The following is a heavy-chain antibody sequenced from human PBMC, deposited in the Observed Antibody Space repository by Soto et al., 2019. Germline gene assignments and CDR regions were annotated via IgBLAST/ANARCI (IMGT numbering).Heavy chain of an antibody. D-gene: IGHD3-3*01. J-gene: IGHJ4*02. Sequence: QVQLVQSGDEVKKPGASVKDSCKASGYTFTGYYMHWLRQAPGQELEWMGWINPNSGGTNYAQKFQGWVTMTRDTSISTAYMELSRLRSDDTAVYYCARDVQESHYAFWSGYGYWGQGTLVTVSS. CDR2: INPNSGGT. CDR1: GYTFTGYY. CDR3: ARDVQESHYAFWSGYGY. V-gene: IGHV1-2*04.